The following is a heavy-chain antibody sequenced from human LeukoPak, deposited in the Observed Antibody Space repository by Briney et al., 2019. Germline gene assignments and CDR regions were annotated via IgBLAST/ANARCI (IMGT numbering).Heavy chain of an antibody. CDR1: GGSFSGYY. V-gene: IGHV4-34*01. CDR2: INHSGST. CDR3: ARLCSGDCYHFDY. D-gene: IGHD2-21*02. Sequence: SETLSLTCAVYGGSFSGYYWSWIRQPPGKGLEWIGEINHSGSTNYNPSLKSRVTISVDTSKNQFSLKLSSVTAADTAVYYCARLCSGDCYHFDYWGQGTLVTVSS. J-gene: IGHJ4*02.